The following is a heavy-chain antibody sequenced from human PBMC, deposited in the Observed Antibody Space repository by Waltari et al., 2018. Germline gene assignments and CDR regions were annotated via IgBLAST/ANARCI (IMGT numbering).Heavy chain of an antibody. CDR3: AREIVVVVPSAMMDY. V-gene: IGHV3-30*03. J-gene: IGHJ4*02. D-gene: IGHD2-2*01. CDR2: VSHDGSTK. Sequence: QVQLVESGGGVVQPGRSLRLSCAASGFTFSRYGMHWVRRAPDRGLGWVAFVSHDGSTKYYGDSVKGRFTISRDNSENTLSLQMNSLRPEDTAVYFCAREIVVVVPSAMMDYWGQGTLVTVSS. CDR1: GFTFSRYG.